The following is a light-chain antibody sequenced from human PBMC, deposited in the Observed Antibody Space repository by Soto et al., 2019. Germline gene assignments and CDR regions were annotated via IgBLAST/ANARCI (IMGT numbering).Light chain of an antibody. J-gene: IGKJ1*01. CDR3: QQYNTYSTWT. Sequence: IQLTQSPSSLSASVGDRVTITCRASQGISSHLAWYQQKPGKAPKLLIYAASTLQTGVPSRFSGGGSGTNFTLTLSSPQPEDFATYYCQQYNTYSTWTLGQGTTVDIK. CDR2: AAS. V-gene: IGKV1-9*01. CDR1: QGISSH.